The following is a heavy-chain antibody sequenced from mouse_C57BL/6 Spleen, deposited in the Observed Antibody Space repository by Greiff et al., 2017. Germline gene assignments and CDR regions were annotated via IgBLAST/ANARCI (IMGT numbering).Heavy chain of an antibody. CDR2: IAPEGGVT. D-gene: IGHD4-1*01. V-gene: IGHV14-2*01. J-gene: IGHJ3*01. Sequence: EVQRVESGAELVKPGASVKLSCTASGFNIKDYYMYWVKQRTEQGLVWIGRIAPEGGVTKYAPKFQGKATITADTSSNTAYLQLSSLTSEDTAVYYGARPWDGPWFAYWGQGTLVTVSA. CDR3: ARPWDGPWFAY. CDR1: GFNIKDYY.